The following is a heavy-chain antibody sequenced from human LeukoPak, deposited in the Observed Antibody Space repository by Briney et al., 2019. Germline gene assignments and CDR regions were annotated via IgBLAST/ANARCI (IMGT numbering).Heavy chain of an antibody. CDR3: ARGRGYGYQWYFDL. J-gene: IGHJ2*01. CDR2: IKQDGSEK. Sequence: PGGSLRLSCAPSGFTFSSYWMNWFRQAPGKGLEWVANIKQDGSEKNYVDFVKGRFTISRDNAKNSLDLQMNSLRAEDTAMYYCARGRGYGYQWYFDLWGRGTLVTVSS. CDR1: GFTFSSYW. V-gene: IGHV3-7*01. D-gene: IGHD5-18*01.